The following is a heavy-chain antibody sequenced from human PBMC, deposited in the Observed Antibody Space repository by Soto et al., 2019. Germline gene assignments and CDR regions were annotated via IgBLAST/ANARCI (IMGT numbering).Heavy chain of an antibody. CDR3: ARGVSAGVDY. J-gene: IGHJ4*02. Sequence: QVQLVQSGAEVREPGASVKVSCKASGYSFTSLDINWVRQTAGQGLEWMGWMQPSTGRTGYAQKFQGRVTMNRDTSINAAYMELTTLTSDDSAFYYCARGVSAGVDYWGQGTMVNVSS. CDR2: MQPSTGRT. D-gene: IGHD1-26*01. V-gene: IGHV1-8*01. CDR1: GYSFTSLD.